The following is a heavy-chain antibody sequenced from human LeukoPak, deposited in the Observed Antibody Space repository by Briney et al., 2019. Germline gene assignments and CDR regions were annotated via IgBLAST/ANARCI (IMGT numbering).Heavy chain of an antibody. CDR1: GVSFSGYY. CDR3: ARDGDYGEGVDS. V-gene: IGHV4-34*01. Sequence: SETLSLTCAVYGVSFSGYYWSWIRQPPGKGLEWIGEINHSGSNNYNPSLKSRVTISLDTSKTQFSLKLSSVTAADTAVYYCARDGDYGEGVDSWGQGTLVTVSS. CDR2: INHSGSN. J-gene: IGHJ4*02. D-gene: IGHD4-17*01.